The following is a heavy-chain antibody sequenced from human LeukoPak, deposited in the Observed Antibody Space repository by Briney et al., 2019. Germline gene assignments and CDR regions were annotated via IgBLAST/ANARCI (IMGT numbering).Heavy chain of an antibody. J-gene: IGHJ4*02. CDR1: GFTFSSYA. V-gene: IGHV3-23*01. CDR2: ISGSGGST. Sequence: PAGSLRLSCAASGFTFSSYAMSWVRQAPGKGLEWVSAISGSGGSTYYADSVKGRFTISRDNSKTTLDLQMNSLRAEDTAVYYCAKRPVGIAVAGTHIDYWGQGTLVTVSS. CDR3: AKRPVGIAVAGTHIDY. D-gene: IGHD6-19*01.